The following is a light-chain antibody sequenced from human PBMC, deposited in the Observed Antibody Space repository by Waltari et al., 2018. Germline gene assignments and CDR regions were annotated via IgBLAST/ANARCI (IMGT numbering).Light chain of an antibody. CDR2: QDS. CDR1: NSDNNN. CDR3: QAWDSSRGYV. J-gene: IGLJ1*01. Sequence: SYEVTQPPSVSVSPGQTPSITCSGDNSDNNNVYWYQQKAGQSPALVIYQDSNRPSGIPGRFSGSNSGNTATLTISGTQALDEADYYCQAWDSSRGYVFGTGTKVTVL. V-gene: IGLV3-1*01.